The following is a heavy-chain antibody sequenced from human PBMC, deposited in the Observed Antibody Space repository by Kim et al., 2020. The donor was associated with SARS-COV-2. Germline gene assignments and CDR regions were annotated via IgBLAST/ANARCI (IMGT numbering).Heavy chain of an antibody. CDR3: ARDQGTESPFCC. CDR1: GFTFSSYW. CDR2: ITADGTSI. D-gene: IGHD1-7*01. J-gene: IGHJ4*02. Sequence: GGSLRLSCAASGFTFSSYWMHWVRQVPGKGLVGFSRITADGTSIRYADFVKGRFTISRDNAKNTLYLQMNSLRAEDTAVYYCARDQGTESPFCCWGQGTMATVPS. V-gene: IGHV3-74*01.